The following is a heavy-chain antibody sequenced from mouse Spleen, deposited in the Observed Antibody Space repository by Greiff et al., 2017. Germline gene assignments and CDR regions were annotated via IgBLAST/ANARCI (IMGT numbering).Heavy chain of an antibody. J-gene: IGHJ4*01. D-gene: IGHD2-3*01. V-gene: IGHV5-9-2*01. CDR1: GFTFSSYG. CDR2: ISGGGSYT. CDR3: ARPRWLLRDYYYAMDY. Sequence: EVQVVESGGGLVKPGGSLKLSCAASGFTFSSYGMSWVRQTPEKRLEWVATISGGGSYTYYPDSVKGRFTISRDNAKNNLYLQMSSLRSEDTALYYCARPRWLLRDYYYAMDYWGQGTSVTVSS.